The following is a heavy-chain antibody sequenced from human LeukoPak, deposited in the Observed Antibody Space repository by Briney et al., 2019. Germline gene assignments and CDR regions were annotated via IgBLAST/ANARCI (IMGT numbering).Heavy chain of an antibody. CDR3: ARRAYRTGERLYYFDY. CDR1: GFSFSPYA. Sequence: PGGSLRLSCAASGFSFSPYAMTWVRQAPGKGLEWVSAIISGSGGSTYYADSVRGRFTISRDNSGSTLSLQMNSLRAEDTAIYYCARRAYRTGERLYYFDYWGQGTLVTVSS. V-gene: IGHV3-23*01. CDR2: IISGSGGST. D-gene: IGHD5-18*01. J-gene: IGHJ4*02.